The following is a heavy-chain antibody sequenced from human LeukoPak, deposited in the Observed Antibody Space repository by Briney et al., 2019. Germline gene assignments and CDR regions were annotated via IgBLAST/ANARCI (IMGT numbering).Heavy chain of an antibody. CDR1: GFSFSTYA. Sequence: LSGGPLRLSCAGSGFSFSTYAKSWVRQAPGKALKWLANILPDGSQKYYVDSVKGRFTISRDNPKNSLYLQINNLRAEDTAVYYCAKEYLGSSNAFDIWGQGTMVTVSP. CDR2: ILPDGSQK. V-gene: IGHV3-7*03. CDR3: AKEYLGSSNAFDI. J-gene: IGHJ3*02. D-gene: IGHD6-13*01.